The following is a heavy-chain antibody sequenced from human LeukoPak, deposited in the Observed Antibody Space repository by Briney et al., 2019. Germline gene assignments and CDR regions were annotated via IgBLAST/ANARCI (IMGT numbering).Heavy chain of an antibody. J-gene: IGHJ6*03. CDR1: GFTFSSYG. CDR2: IRYDGSNK. V-gene: IGHV3-30*02. CDR3: ATIRGEVPASMPKESYYMDV. Sequence: GGSLRLSCAASGFTFSSYGMHWVRQAPGKGLEWVAFIRYDGSNKYYADSVKGRFTISRDNSKNTLYLQMNSLRAEDTAVYYCATIRGEVPASMPKESYYMDVWGTGTTVTVSS. D-gene: IGHD2-2*01.